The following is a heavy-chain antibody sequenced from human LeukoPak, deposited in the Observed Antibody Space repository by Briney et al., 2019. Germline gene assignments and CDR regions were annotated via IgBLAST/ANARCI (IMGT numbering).Heavy chain of an antibody. D-gene: IGHD3-10*01. CDR1: GGSFSGYY. CDR3: ARLSQDVVPGVIITWRHDF. Sequence: PSETLSLTCAVYGGSFSGYYWTWIRQAPEKGLEWIGEINHSGSTTYNPSLASRVTMSIDTSKNQISLKVNSVTAADTAVYYCARLSQDVVPGVIITWRHDFWGQGTLVTVSS. CDR2: INHSGST. J-gene: IGHJ4*02. V-gene: IGHV4-34*01.